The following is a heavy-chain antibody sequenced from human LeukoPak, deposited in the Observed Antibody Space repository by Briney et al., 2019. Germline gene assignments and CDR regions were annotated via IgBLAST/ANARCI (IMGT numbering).Heavy chain of an antibody. J-gene: IGHJ4*02. V-gene: IGHV1-2*02. CDR3: ARGEVVVVPAAMAGDY. CDR2: INPNSGGT. CDR1: GYTFTGYY. D-gene: IGHD2-2*01. Sequence: ASVKVSCKASGYTFTGYYMHWVRQAPGQGLEWMGWINPNSGGTNYAQKFQDRVTMTRDTSISTAYLELSRLKSDDTAVYYCARGEVVVVPAAMAGDYWGQGTLVTVSS.